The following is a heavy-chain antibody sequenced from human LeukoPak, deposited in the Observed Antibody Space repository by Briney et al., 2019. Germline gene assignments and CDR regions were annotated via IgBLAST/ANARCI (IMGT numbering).Heavy chain of an antibody. J-gene: IGHJ5*02. V-gene: IGHV4-31*03. CDR1: GGSISSGGYY. CDR3: ARAFRYCNRTSCYANWFDP. D-gene: IGHD2-2*01. Sequence: PSQTLSLTCTVSGGSISSGGYYWNWIRQHPGKGLEWIGYIYYSGSTYYNPSLKSRVTITVDTSKNQFSLKLSSVTAADTAVYFCARAFRYCNRTSCYANWFDPWGQGTLVTVSS. CDR2: IYYSGST.